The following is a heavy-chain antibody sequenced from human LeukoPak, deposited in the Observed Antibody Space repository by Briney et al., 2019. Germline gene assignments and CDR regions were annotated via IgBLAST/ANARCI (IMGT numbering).Heavy chain of an antibody. CDR3: ARQVEAAGQKWFDP. V-gene: IGHV1-18*04. CDR2: ISPNNGDT. J-gene: IGHJ5*02. D-gene: IGHD6-13*01. CDR1: GYSFISYG. Sequence: ASVKVSCKASGYSFISYGIIWVRQAPGQGLEWMGWISPNNGDTNYAQKLRSRVTMTTDTSTTTAYMELRSLTSDDTAVYYCARQVEAAGQKWFDPWGQGTLVTVSS.